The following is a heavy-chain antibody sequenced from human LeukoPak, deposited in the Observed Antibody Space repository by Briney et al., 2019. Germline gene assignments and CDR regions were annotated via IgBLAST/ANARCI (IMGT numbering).Heavy chain of an antibody. Sequence: SETLSLTCTVSVGSISSSSYYCGWIRQPPGEGLEWIGRIYYSGRTYYNPSLKSLVTISVDTSKNQFSLKLSSVTAADTAVYYCARRRYSSSWYLGHYYYYYMDVWGKGTTVTVSS. D-gene: IGHD6-13*01. CDR2: IYYSGRT. CDR3: ARRRYSSSWYLGHYYYYYMDV. V-gene: IGHV4-39*01. CDR1: VGSISSSSYY. J-gene: IGHJ6*03.